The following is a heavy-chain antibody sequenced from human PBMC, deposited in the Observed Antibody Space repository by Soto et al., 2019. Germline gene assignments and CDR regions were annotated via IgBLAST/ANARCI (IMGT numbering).Heavy chain of an antibody. J-gene: IGHJ5*02. Sequence: EVQLVESGGGLVEPGGSLRLSCAASGFSLSNVWMDWVRQGPGKGLEWVGVIKSKSDGGTTDCAGPVKGRFTISRDDSQNTLYLQMNSLKIEDTAVYYCTRHMGTGTPFDPWGQGTLVTVSS. CDR1: GFSLSNVW. V-gene: IGHV3-15*07. CDR3: TRHMGTGTPFDP. D-gene: IGHD1-1*01. CDR2: IKSKSDGGTT.